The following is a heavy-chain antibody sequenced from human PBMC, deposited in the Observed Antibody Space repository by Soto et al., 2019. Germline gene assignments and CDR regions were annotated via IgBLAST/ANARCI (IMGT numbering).Heavy chain of an antibody. J-gene: IGHJ5*02. CDR1: GFTFSSYA. CDR2: ISYDGSNK. V-gene: IGHV3-30-3*01. D-gene: IGHD3-22*01. Sequence: GGSLRLSCAASGFTFSSYAMHWVRQAPGKGLEWVAVISYDGSNKYYADSVKGRFTISRDNSKNTLYLQMNSLRAEDTAVYYCARDFTVVANWFDPWGQGTLVTVSS. CDR3: ARDFTVVANWFDP.